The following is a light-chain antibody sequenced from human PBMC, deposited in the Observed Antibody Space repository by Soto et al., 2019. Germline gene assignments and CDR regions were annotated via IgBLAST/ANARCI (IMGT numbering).Light chain of an antibody. CDR1: QSVSSNY. CDR3: QQYGGSPWT. V-gene: IGKV3-20*01. CDR2: GAS. J-gene: IGKJ1*01. Sequence: EIVLTQSPGTLSLSPGERATLSCRASQSVSSNYLAWYQQKPGQAPRLLIYGASNRATGIPDRFSGSGSGTDFPLTISRLEPEDFAVYYCQQYGGSPWTFGQGTKVEIK.